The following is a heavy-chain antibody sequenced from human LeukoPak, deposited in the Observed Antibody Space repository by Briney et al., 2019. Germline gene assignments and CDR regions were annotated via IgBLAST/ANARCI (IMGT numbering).Heavy chain of an antibody. J-gene: IGHJ4*02. Sequence: PGGSLRLSCAASGFTFSDYYMSWIRQAPGKGLEWVSSISSSSSYIYYADSVKGRFTISRDNAKNSLYLQMNSLRAEDTAVYYCARGEHLYYFDYWGQGTLVTVSS. CDR3: ARGEHLYYFDY. CDR1: GFTFSDYY. CDR2: ISSSSSYI. V-gene: IGHV3-11*06.